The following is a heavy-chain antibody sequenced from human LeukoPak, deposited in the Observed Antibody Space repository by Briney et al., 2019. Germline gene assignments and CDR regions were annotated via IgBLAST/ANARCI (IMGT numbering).Heavy chain of an antibody. CDR1: GFTFSSYS. D-gene: IGHD2-2*01. J-gene: IGHJ4*02. CDR2: ISSAGTYI. V-gene: IGHV3-21*06. Sequence: AGGSLRLSCAASGFTFSSYSMNWVRQAPGKGLEWVSSISSAGTYIYYADSVKGRFTISRDNAKNSLYLQMNSLRAEDTAVYYCARADIVVVSTAIGEGDWGQGTLVTVSS. CDR3: ARADIVVVSTAIGEGD.